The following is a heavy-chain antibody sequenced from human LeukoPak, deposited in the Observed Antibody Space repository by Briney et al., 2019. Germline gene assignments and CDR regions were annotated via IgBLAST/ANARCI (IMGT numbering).Heavy chain of an antibody. CDR3: ARVRSSSWSGEGIYFQH. V-gene: IGHV4-30-4*01. J-gene: IGHJ1*01. D-gene: IGHD6-13*01. CDR2: IYYSGST. CDR1: GGSISSGGYY. Sequence: SQTLSLTCTVSGGSISSGGYYWSWIRQPPGKGLEWIGYIYYSGSTYYNPSLKSRVTISVDTSKNQFSLKLSSVTAADTAVYYCARVRSSSWSGEGIYFQHWGQGTLVTVSS.